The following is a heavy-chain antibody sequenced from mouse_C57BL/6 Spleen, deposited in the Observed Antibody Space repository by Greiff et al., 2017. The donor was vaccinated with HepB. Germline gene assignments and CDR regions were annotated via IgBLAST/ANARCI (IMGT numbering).Heavy chain of an antibody. D-gene: IGHD2-1*01. CDR2: IYPGDGDT. V-gene: IGHV1-82*01. Sequence: VHLVESGPELVKPGASVKISCKASGYAFSSSWMNWVKQRPGKGLEWIGRIYPGDGDTNYNGKFKGKATLTADKSSSTAYMQLSSLTSEDSAVYFCAREAYGNYVLYAMDYWGQGTSVTVSS. CDR1: GYAFSSSW. CDR3: AREAYGNYVLYAMDY. J-gene: IGHJ4*01.